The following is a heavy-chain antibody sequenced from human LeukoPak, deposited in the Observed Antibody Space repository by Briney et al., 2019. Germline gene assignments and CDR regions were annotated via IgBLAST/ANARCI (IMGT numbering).Heavy chain of an antibody. D-gene: IGHD5-12*01. CDR1: GYSFTSYW. J-gene: IGHJ6*03. V-gene: IGHV5-51*01. CDR3: ARVSSGYDRTHYYYMDV. Sequence: GESLKISCKGSGYSFTSYWIGWVRQMPGKGLEWMGIIYPGDSDTRHSPSFQGQVTISADKSISTAYLQWSSLKASDTAMYYCARVSSGYDRTHYYYMDVWGKGTTVTISS. CDR2: IYPGDSDT.